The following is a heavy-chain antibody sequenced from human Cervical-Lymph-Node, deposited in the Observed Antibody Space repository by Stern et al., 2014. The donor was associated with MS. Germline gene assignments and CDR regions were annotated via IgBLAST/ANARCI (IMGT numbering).Heavy chain of an antibody. J-gene: IGHJ4*02. Sequence: VQLVESGAEVRKPGQALTISCNISGYTFTDYWIAWVSKMPGKGLEWMGAIFPCASDTIYSPSFHGHFTISFDTSINTAYLHWSDLRASDTAMYYCARPHSPGWSYYFDFWGQGTLVAVSS. V-gene: IGHV5-51*01. CDR2: IFPCASDT. CDR3: ARPHSPGWSYYFDF. D-gene: IGHD6-19*01. CDR1: GYTFTDYW.